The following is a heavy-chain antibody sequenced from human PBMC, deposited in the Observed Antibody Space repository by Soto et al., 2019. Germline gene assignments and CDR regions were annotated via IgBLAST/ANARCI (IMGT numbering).Heavy chain of an antibody. CDR2: ISWNSGTI. CDR1: GFTFDDYA. D-gene: IGHD6-6*01. CDR3: AKDIAARPPYYCDY. Sequence: PGGSLRLSCAASGFTFDDYAMHWVRQAPGKGLEWVSGISWNSGTIAYADPVEGRFTISRDNAKNSLYLQMNSLRAEDTALYYCAKDIAARPPYYCDYWGQGTLVTVSS. V-gene: IGHV3-9*01. J-gene: IGHJ4*02.